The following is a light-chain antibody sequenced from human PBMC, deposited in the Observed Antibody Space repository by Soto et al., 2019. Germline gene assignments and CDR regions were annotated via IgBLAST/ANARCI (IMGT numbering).Light chain of an antibody. CDR1: QSVSSNY. CDR3: QQYGRSPT. J-gene: IGKJ1*01. Sequence: EIVTTKSLSTLSVSQGERATLYCRASQSVSSNYLAWYQQKLGQAPRLLIYDASRRATGIPDRFSGSGSGTDFTLTISRLEPEDFVVYYCQQYGRSPTFGQGTNVDIK. V-gene: IGKV3-20*01. CDR2: DAS.